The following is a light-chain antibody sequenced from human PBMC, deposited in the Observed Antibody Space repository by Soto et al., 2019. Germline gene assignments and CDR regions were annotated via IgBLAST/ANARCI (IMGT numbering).Light chain of an antibody. Sequence: DIVLTQSPGTLSLSPGDRATLSCRASQSDGSNYLAWYQQKPGQAPRLLIYGTSSRAAGIPDRFTGSGSGTDFTLTISRLEPEDFAVYYCQRDDNSSWTFGPGTKVDIK. CDR1: QSDGSNY. CDR2: GTS. CDR3: QRDDNSSWT. V-gene: IGKV3-20*01. J-gene: IGKJ1*01.